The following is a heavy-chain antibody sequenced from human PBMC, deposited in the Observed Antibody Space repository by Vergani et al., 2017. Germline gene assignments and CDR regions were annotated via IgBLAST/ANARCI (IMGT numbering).Heavy chain of an antibody. V-gene: IGHV3-48*03. Sequence: EVQLVESGGGLVQPGGSLRLSCAASGFTFSSYEMNWVRQAPGKGLEWVSYISSSGSTIYYADSVKGRFTISRDNAKNSLYLQMNSLRAEDTAVYYCARGVDTAMVTRIGLDWFDPWGQGTLVTVSS. CDR1: GFTFSSYE. D-gene: IGHD5-18*01. CDR3: ARGVDTAMVTRIGLDWFDP. CDR2: ISSSGSTI. J-gene: IGHJ5*02.